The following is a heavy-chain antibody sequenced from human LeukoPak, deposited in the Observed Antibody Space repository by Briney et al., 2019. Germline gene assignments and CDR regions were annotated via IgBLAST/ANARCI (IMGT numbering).Heavy chain of an antibody. CDR3: AKQSFGNYPVDDMFDY. D-gene: IGHD1-7*01. J-gene: IGHJ4*02. Sequence: GGSLRLSCAASGFTFSSYAMSWVRQAPGKGLEWVSAISGSGGSTYYADSVKGRFTISRDNSKNTLYLQMNSLRAEDTAVYHCAKQSFGNYPVDDMFDYWGQGTLVTVSS. V-gene: IGHV3-23*01. CDR1: GFTFSSYA. CDR2: ISGSGGST.